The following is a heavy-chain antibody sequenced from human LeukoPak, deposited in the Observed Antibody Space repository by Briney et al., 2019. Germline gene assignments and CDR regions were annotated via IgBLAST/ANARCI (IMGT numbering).Heavy chain of an antibody. CDR3: ARDTGRGYSYGNFDY. CDR1: GFTFSSYT. CDR2: ISYDAIIK. V-gene: IGHV3-30-3*01. J-gene: IGHJ4*02. D-gene: IGHD5-18*01. Sequence: TGGSLRLSCAASGFTFSSYTMHWIRQAPGKGLEWVAVISYDAIIKSYAGSVRGRFTISRDNSKNTLYLQMNSLRAEDTAVYYCARDTGRGYSYGNFDYWGQGTLVTVSS.